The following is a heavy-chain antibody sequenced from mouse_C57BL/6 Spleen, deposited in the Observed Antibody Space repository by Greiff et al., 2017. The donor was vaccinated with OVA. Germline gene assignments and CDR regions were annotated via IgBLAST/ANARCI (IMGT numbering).Heavy chain of an antibody. V-gene: IGHV1-54*01. D-gene: IGHD2-1*01. Sequence: QVQLKESGAELVRPGTSVKVSCKASGYSFTNYLIEWVKQRPGQGLEWIGVINPGSGGTNYNEKFKGKATLTADKSSSTAYMQLSSLTSEDSAVYFSARSDYGNLAYGGQGTTLTVSS. CDR1: GYSFTNYL. J-gene: IGHJ2*01. CDR3: ARSDYGNLAY. CDR2: INPGSGGT.